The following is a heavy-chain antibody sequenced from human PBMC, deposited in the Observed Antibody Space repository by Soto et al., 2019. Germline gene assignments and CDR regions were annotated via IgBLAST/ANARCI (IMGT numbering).Heavy chain of an antibody. CDR3: ARVTVDTYMIYWSDP. V-gene: IGHV4-61*01. Sequence: ERLGRAGAVSGGSVNSGNYYGSWMRQPPGKGLEWIGHIYYSGNTNYSPSLKSRIIISLDTTNNQFSLSLNSVTAADTAVYYCARVTVDTYMIYWSDPWGQGTLVTVYS. CDR2: IYYSGNT. J-gene: IGHJ5*01. CDR1: GGSVNSGNYY. D-gene: IGHD3-16*01.